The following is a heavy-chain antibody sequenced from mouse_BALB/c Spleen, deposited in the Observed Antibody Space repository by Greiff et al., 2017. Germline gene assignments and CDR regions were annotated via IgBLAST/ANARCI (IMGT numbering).Heavy chain of an antibody. CDR1: GYAFSSYW. V-gene: IGHV1-80*01. CDR3: ARREGMYYFDY. Sequence: VQLQQSGAELVRPGSSVKISCKASGYAFSSYWMNWVKQRPGQGLEWIGQIYPGDGDTNYNGKFKGKATLTADKSSSTAYMQLSSLTSEDSAVYVCARREGMYYFDYWGQGTTLTVSS. CDR2: IYPGDGDT. J-gene: IGHJ2*01.